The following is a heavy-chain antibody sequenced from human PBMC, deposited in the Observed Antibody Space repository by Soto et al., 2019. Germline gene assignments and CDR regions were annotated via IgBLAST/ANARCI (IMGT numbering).Heavy chain of an antibody. CDR1: GFTVSTNY. CDR2: ISYDGSNK. V-gene: IGHV3-30*18. CDR3: AKSSLIAAAGHFDY. Sequence: VQLVETGGGLIQPGGSLRLSCAASGFTVSTNYMSWVRQAPGKGLEWVAVISYDGSNKYYADSVKGRFTISRDNSKNTLYLQMNSLRAEDTAVYYCAKSSLIAAAGHFDYWGQGTLVTVSS. J-gene: IGHJ4*02. D-gene: IGHD6-13*01.